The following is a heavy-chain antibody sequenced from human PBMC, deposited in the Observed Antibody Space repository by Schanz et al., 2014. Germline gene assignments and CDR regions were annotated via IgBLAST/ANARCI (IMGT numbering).Heavy chain of an antibody. V-gene: IGHV3-7*01. CDR1: RFTFSDYW. CDR3: ARDKGGLIPFDY. Sequence: EVQLVESGGGLVQPGGSLRLSCAASRFTFSDYWMSWVRQAPGKGLKWVANMNQDGSMKTYVDSVKGRFPISRDNAKNSLYLQMNNLRAEDTAVYYCARDKGGLIPFDYWGQGTLVAVSS. D-gene: IGHD2-15*01. J-gene: IGHJ4*02. CDR2: MNQDGSMK.